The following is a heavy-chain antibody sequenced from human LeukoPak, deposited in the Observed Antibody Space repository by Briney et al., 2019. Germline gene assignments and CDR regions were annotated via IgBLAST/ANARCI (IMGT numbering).Heavy chain of an antibody. D-gene: IGHD3-10*01. CDR1: EFTFSTYA. Sequence: GGSLRLSCAASEFTFSTYAMSWVRQAPGKGLEWVSSISASGSLTYYADSAKGRFTISRDNSKSILFLQMNSLTVEDTAVYYWAKGWFGETLHGPHDYWGQGTLVTVSS. J-gene: IGHJ4*02. V-gene: IGHV3-23*01. CDR3: AKGWFGETLHGPHDY. CDR2: ISASGSLT.